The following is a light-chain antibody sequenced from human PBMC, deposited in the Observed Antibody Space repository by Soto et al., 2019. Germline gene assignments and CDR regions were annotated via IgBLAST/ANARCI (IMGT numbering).Light chain of an antibody. J-gene: IGKJ5*01. CDR1: QSVSSY. CDR2: DAS. CDR3: QQRSNWPIT. Sequence: EIVFTHSPATLSLSPGEIATLSCRASQSVSSYLAWYQQKPGQAPRLLIYDASNRATGIPARFSGSGSGTDFTLTISSLEPEDFAVYYCQQRSNWPITFGQGTRLEIK. V-gene: IGKV3-11*01.